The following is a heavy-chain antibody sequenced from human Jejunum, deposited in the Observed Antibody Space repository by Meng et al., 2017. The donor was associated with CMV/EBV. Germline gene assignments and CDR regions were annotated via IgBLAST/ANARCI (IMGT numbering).Heavy chain of an antibody. CDR2: IRNDGST. CDR3: ARACRQVSNCYLDS. CDR1: GFSVTSND. D-gene: IGHD4-11*01. J-gene: IGHJ4*02. V-gene: IGHV3-53*01. Sequence: SGFSVTSNDMSWVRHAPGKGLEWVSFIRNDGSTTYTASVQGRFTISRDNSKNTVYLQMNSLRAEDTALYYCARACRQVSNCYLDSWGQGTQVTVSS.